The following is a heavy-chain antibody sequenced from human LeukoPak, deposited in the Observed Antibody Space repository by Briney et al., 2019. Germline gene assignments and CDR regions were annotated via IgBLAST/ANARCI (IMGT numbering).Heavy chain of an antibody. Sequence: PSETLSLTCTVSGGSISSSSYYWGWIRQPPGKGLEWIGSIYYSGSTYYNPSLKSRVTISVDTSKNQFSLKLSSVTAADTAVYYCARHDGEVEWLFPRWFDPWGQGTLVTVSS. J-gene: IGHJ5*02. V-gene: IGHV4-39*01. CDR1: GGSISSSSYY. CDR3: ARHDGEVEWLFPRWFDP. CDR2: IYYSGST. D-gene: IGHD3-3*01.